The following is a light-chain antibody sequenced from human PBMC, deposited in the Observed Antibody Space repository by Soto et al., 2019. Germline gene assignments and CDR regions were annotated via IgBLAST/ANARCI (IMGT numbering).Light chain of an antibody. CDR2: GAS. Sequence: EILMTQSPATLSVSQGERATLSCRASQSVSSNLAWYQQKPGQATRLLIYGASTRATGIPARFSGSGSGTEFTLTISSLQSEDFAVYYCQQDNNWRGYTFGQGPKLEIK. V-gene: IGKV3-15*01. J-gene: IGKJ2*01. CDR1: QSVSSN. CDR3: QQDNNWRGYT.